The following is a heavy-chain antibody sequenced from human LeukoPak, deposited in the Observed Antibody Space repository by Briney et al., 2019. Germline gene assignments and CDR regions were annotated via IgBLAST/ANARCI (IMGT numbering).Heavy chain of an antibody. V-gene: IGHV1-18*01. CDR2: ISAYNGHT. Sequence: ASVKVSCKASGYTFTSYGISWVRQAPGQGLEWMGWISAYNGHTNYAQKLQGRVTITTDESTSTAYMELSSLRSEDTAVYYCSLWSGYSGDSPRAFDIWGQGTMVTVSS. D-gene: IGHD3-3*01. CDR1: GYTFTSYG. CDR3: SLWSGYSGDSPRAFDI. J-gene: IGHJ3*02.